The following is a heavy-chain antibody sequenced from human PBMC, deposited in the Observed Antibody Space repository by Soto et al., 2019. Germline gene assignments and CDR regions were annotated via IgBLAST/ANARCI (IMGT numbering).Heavy chain of an antibody. D-gene: IGHD4-17*01. CDR1: GFTFSSYA. V-gene: IGHV3-23*01. J-gene: IGHJ4*02. Sequence: PGGSLRLSCAASGFTFSSYAMSWVRQAPGKGLEWVSAISGSGGSTYYADSVKGRFTISRDNSKNTLYLQMNSLRAEDTAVYYCAKSLQYYGDSYYFDYWGQGTLVTVSS. CDR3: AKSLQYYGDSYYFDY. CDR2: ISGSGGST.